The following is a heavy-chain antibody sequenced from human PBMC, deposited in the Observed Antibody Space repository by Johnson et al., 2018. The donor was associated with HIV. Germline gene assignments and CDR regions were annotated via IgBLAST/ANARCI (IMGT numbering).Heavy chain of an antibody. J-gene: IGHJ3*02. Sequence: EVQLVESGGGLVQPGGSLRLSCAASGFTISSNYMSWVRQAPGKGLEWVSVIYSGGSTYYADSVKGRFTISRDNSKNTLYLQMNSLSAEDTAFYYCARVRLELGDAFDIWGQGTMVTVSS. CDR2: IYSGGST. V-gene: IGHV3-66*01. D-gene: IGHD1-7*01. CDR1: GFTISSNY. CDR3: ARVRLELGDAFDI.